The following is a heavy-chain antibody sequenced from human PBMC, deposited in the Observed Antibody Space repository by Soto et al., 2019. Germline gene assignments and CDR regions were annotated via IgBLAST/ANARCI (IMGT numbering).Heavy chain of an antibody. V-gene: IGHV3-11*06. CDR1: GFTFSDYY. D-gene: IGHD5-12*01. CDR3: ARDRGGYDRLYYYHGMDV. Sequence: KPGGSLRLSCAASGFTFSDYYMSWIRQAPGKGLEYISYISSSSGSTNYADSVKGRFTISRDNAKNSLYLQMSSLRAEDTAVYYCARDRGGYDRLYYYHGMDVWGQGXTVTVSS. CDR2: ISSSSGST. J-gene: IGHJ6*02.